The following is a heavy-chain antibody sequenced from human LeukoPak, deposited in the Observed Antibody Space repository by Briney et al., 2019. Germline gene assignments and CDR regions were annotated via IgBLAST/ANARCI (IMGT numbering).Heavy chain of an antibody. CDR1: GFTFDDYA. V-gene: IGHV3-9*01. CDR2: ISWNSGRR. J-gene: IGHJ4*02. CDR3: ARGGQQPLDY. D-gene: IGHD6-13*01. Sequence: GRSLRLSCVGSGFTFDDYAMHWVRQAPGKGLEWVSGISWNSGRRGYADSVKGRFTISRDNAKTSLYLQMNSLRAEDTALYHCARGGQQPLDYWGQGTLVTVSS.